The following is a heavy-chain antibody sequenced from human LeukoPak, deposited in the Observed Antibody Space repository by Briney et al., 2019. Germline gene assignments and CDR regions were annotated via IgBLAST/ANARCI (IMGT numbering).Heavy chain of an antibody. Sequence: SETLSFTCTVSGGSISSGYWSCLRQPPGKGLEWMGYIYYDGNTKYNPSLRGRVTISVDTSKNQFSLKLRSVTAADTAVYYCTSGPTAVITPGGYFDYWSQGTLVTVSS. CDR3: TSGPTAVITPGGYFDY. J-gene: IGHJ4*02. CDR1: GGSISSGY. D-gene: IGHD4-23*01. V-gene: IGHV4-59*01. CDR2: IYYDGNT.